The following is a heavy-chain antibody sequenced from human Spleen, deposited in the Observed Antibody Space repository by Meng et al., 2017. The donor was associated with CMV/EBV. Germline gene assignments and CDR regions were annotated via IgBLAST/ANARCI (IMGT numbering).Heavy chain of an antibody. CDR1: GFTFNYYA. D-gene: IGHD2-2*01. CDR3: ARGPLRYCSSTSCYGVYFDY. J-gene: IGHJ4*02. V-gene: IGHV3-30*04. Sequence: GESLKISCAASGFTFNYYAMHWVRLAPGRGLEWVAVVLYDGSHENYAASVKGRFTISRDNSKNTLYLQMNSLRAEDTAVYYCARGPLRYCSSTSCYGVYFDYWGQGTLVTVSS. CDR2: VLYDGSHE.